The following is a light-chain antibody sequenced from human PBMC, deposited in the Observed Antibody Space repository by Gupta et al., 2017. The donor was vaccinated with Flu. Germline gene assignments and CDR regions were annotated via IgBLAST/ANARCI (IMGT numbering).Light chain of an antibody. CDR3: ATWDDSLSGRV. Sequence: QSVVTQPPSASVTPGQRVTISCSGRSSDIGINYVYWYQQLPGTAPKLLIYRNNQRPSGVPDRFSASKSGTSASLAISGLRSEDEADYYCATWDDSLSGRVFGGGTKLTVL. V-gene: IGLV1-47*01. J-gene: IGLJ3*02. CDR1: SSDIGINY. CDR2: RNN.